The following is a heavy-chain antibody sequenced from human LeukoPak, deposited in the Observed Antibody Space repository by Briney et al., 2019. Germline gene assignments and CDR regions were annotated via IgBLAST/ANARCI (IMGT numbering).Heavy chain of an antibody. V-gene: IGHV4-59*12. D-gene: IGHD5-18*01. CDR3: ARDRDTAMVWGVQYGMDV. Sequence: PSETLSLTCNVSGGFISSYYWSWIRQPPGKGLEWIGYIYYSGSTNYNPSLKSRVTISVDTSKNQFSLKLSSVTAADTAVYYCARDRDTAMVWGVQYGMDVWGQGTTVTVSS. CDR1: GGFISSYY. CDR2: IYYSGST. J-gene: IGHJ6*02.